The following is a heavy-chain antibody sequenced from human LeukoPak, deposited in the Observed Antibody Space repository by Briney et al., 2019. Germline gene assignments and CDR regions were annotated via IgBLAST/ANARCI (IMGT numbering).Heavy chain of an antibody. Sequence: GGSLRLSCAASGFIFSGSAMHWVRQASGKGLEWVGRIRTKANSYATTYAASVKGRFTISRDDSENTAYLQMNSLKTEDTAVYYCTTDPPDYYDSSGYYMDYWGQGTLVTVSS. D-gene: IGHD3-22*01. CDR2: IRTKANSYAT. V-gene: IGHV3-73*01. CDR1: GFIFSGSA. CDR3: TTDPPDYYDSSGYYMDY. J-gene: IGHJ4*02.